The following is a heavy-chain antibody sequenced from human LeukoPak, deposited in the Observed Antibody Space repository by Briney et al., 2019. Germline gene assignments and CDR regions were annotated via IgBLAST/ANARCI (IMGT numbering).Heavy chain of an antibody. D-gene: IGHD2-2*01. Sequence: GGSLRLSCAASGFTVSSNYMSWVRQAPGKGLEWVSVIYSGGSTYYADSVKGRFTISRDNSKNTLYLQMSSLTAEDTAVYYCARVGVVPAAIPDGFDIWGQGTMVTVSS. CDR2: IYSGGST. CDR3: ARVGVVPAAIPDGFDI. V-gene: IGHV3-53*01. J-gene: IGHJ3*02. CDR1: GFTVSSNY.